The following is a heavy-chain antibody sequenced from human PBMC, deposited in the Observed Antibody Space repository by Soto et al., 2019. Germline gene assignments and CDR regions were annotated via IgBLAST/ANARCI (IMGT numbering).Heavy chain of an antibody. V-gene: IGHV1-69*13. Sequence: GASVKVSCKASGGTFSSYAISWVRQAPGQGLEWMGGIIPIFGTANYAQKFQGRVTITADESTSTAYMELSSLRSEDTAVYYCARGGIAGTTSFVYQENWFDPWGQGTLVTVSS. CDR2: IIPIFGTA. CDR3: ARGGIAGTTSFVYQENWFDP. CDR1: GGTFSSYA. J-gene: IGHJ5*02. D-gene: IGHD1-7*01.